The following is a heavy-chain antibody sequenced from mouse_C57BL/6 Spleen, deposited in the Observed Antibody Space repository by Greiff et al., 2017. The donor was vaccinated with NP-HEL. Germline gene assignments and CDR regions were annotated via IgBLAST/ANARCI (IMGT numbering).Heavy chain of an antibody. J-gene: IGHJ2*01. CDR3: AREGIYYGYDGGFFDY. D-gene: IGHD2-2*01. Sequence: QVQLKESGAELVKPGASVKISCKASGYAFSSYWMNWVKQRPGKGLEWIGQIYPGDGDTNYNGKFKGKATLTADKSSSTAYMQLSSLTSEDSAVYFCAREGIYYGYDGGFFDYWGQGTTLTVSS. CDR1: GYAFSSYW. CDR2: IYPGDGDT. V-gene: IGHV1-80*01.